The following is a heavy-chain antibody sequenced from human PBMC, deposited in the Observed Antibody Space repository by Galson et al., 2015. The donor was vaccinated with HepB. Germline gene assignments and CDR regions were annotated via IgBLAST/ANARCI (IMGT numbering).Heavy chain of an antibody. CDR3: PKDTILWDYLLGYYFDY. D-gene: IGHD2/OR15-2a*01. Sequence: SLRLSCAASGFTFSSYGMHWVRQAPGKGLEWVAFIRYDGSNKYYADSVKGRFTISRDNSKNTLYLQMNSLRAEDTAVYYCPKDTILWDYLLGYYFDYWGQGTLVTVSS. CDR1: GFTFSSYG. V-gene: IGHV3-30*02. J-gene: IGHJ4*02. CDR2: IRYDGSNK.